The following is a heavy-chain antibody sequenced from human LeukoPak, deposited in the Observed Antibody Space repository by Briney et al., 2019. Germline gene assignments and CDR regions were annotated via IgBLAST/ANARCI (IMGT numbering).Heavy chain of an antibody. CDR3: ASLQSGKMNLFLPADY. CDR1: GFTFSSYG. CDR2: ISYDGSNK. D-gene: IGHD3-3*01. V-gene: IGHV3-30*03. J-gene: IGHJ4*02. Sequence: GGSLRLSCAASGFTFSSYGMHWVRQAPGRGLERVAVISYDGSNKYYADSVKGRFTISRDNSKNTLYLQMNSLRAEDTAVYYCASLQSGKMNLFLPADYWGQGTLVTVSS.